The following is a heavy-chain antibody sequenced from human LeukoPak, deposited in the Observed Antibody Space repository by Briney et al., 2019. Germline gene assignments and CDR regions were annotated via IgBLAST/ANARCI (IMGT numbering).Heavy chain of an antibody. D-gene: IGHD3-3*01. CDR1: GYTFTSYG. CDR2: ISAYNGNT. Sequence: ASVKVSCKASGYTFTSYGISWVRQAPGQGLEWMGWISAYNGNTNYAKKLQGRVTMTTDKSTSTASMELRSLRSDDTAVCYCARDFPALYDFWSGYYRFIIRKENWFDPWGQGTLVTVSS. V-gene: IGHV1-18*01. J-gene: IGHJ5*02. CDR3: ARDFPALYDFWSGYYRFIIRKENWFDP.